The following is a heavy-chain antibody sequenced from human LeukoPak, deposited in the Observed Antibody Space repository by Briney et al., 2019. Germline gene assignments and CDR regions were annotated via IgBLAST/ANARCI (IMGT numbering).Heavy chain of an antibody. CDR2: ISGSSSTI. CDR3: ARRASGGGYYFDY. Sequence: PGGSLRLSCAASGFTLSSYTMNWVRQAPGKGLEWLSYISGSSSTIYYAGSVKGRFTISRDNAKNSLYLQMNSLRDEDTAVYYCARRASGGGYYFDYWGQGTLVTVSS. CDR1: GFTLSSYT. J-gene: IGHJ4*02. D-gene: IGHD3-16*01. V-gene: IGHV3-48*02.